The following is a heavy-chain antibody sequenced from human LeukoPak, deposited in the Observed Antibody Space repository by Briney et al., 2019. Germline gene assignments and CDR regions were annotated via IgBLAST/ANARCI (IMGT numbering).Heavy chain of an antibody. D-gene: IGHD4-17*01. CDR3: ARDLKVTTLNWFDP. J-gene: IGHJ5*02. CDR2: IYTTGST. CDR1: GGSISNYY. Sequence: SETLSLSCTISGGSISNYYWSWIRQPAGRGLEWIGRIYTTGSTNYNPSLKSRVTMSVDTSKNQFSLKLSSVTAADTAVYFCARDLKVTTLNWFDPWGQRTLVTVSS. V-gene: IGHV4-4*07.